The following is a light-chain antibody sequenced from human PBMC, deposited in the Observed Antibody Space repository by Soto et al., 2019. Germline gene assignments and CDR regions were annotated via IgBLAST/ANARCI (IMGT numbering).Light chain of an antibody. V-gene: IGKV3-15*01. CDR2: CGS. CDR3: QQYNNWPPVT. CDR1: QNIRTSY. J-gene: IGKJ5*01. Sequence: EIVLTQSPGTLSLSPGERATLSCRASQNIRTSYCAWYQQKPAQAPRLLIYCGSTRAAGSPARLCGSGSWTEVTPTISSLLSEDFAVYYCQQYNNWPPVTFGQGTRLEI.